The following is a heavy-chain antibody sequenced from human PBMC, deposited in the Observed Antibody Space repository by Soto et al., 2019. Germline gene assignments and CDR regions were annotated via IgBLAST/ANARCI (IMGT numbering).Heavy chain of an antibody. V-gene: IGHV1-69*04. Sequence: ASVKVSCKASGGTFSSYTISWVRQAPGQGLEWMGRIIPILGIANYAQKFQGRVTITADKSTSTAYMELSSLRSEDTAVYYCARDRKIAVRGAPMFDPWGQVTLVTVSS. J-gene: IGHJ5*02. CDR3: ARDRKIAVRGAPMFDP. CDR1: GGTFSSYT. D-gene: IGHD3-10*01. CDR2: IIPILGIA.